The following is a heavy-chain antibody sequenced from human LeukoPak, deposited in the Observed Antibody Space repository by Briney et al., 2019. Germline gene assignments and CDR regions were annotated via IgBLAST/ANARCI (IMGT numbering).Heavy chain of an antibody. D-gene: IGHD3-9*01. Sequence: GRSLRLSCAASGFTFSDYAMHWVRQAPGKELEWVAVMSYDGSNKYYADSVKGRFTISRDNSKNTLYLQMNSLRAEDTAVYYCARGGYFDWLTNFDYWGQGTLVTVSS. CDR2: MSYDGSNK. V-gene: IGHV3-30-3*01. CDR3: ARGGYFDWLTNFDY. CDR1: GFTFSDYA. J-gene: IGHJ4*02.